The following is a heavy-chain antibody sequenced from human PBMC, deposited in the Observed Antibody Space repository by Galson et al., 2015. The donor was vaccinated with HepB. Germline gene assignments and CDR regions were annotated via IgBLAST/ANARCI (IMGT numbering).Heavy chain of an antibody. CDR3: AHIDWFGELSSSFDY. CDR1: GFSLSTSGVG. V-gene: IGHV2-5*02. J-gene: IGHJ4*02. Sequence: PALVKPTQTLTLTCTFSGFSLSTSGVGVGWIRQPPGKALEWLALIYWDDDKRYSPSLKSRLTITKDTSKNQVVLTMTNIDPVDTATYYCAHIDWFGELSSSFDYWGQGTLVTVSS. CDR2: IYWDDDK. D-gene: IGHD3-10*01.